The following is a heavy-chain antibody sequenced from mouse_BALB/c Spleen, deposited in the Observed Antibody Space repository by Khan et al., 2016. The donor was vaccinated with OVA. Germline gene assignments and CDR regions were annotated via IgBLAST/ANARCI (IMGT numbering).Heavy chain of an antibody. Sequence: DVKLQESGTVLARPGASVKMSCKASGYTFTSYWMHWVKQRPGQGLEWIGDIYPGNTDTNYNQKFKGKAKLTAVTSTSTAYRELYSLTNEDSAVYYCTRRNWDVAWFAYWGQGTLVTVTA. D-gene: IGHD4-1*01. CDR2: IYPGNTDT. CDR1: GYTFTSYW. J-gene: IGHJ3*01. CDR3: TRRNWDVAWFAY. V-gene: IGHV1-5*01.